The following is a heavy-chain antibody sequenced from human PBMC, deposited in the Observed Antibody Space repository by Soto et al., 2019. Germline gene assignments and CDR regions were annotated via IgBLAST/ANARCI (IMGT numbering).Heavy chain of an antibody. D-gene: IGHD1-26*01. CDR3: AKDLGAGVGATPWFDP. CDR1: GFSFSSYA. Sequence: EVQLLESGGGLAQPGGSLRLSCAASGFSFSSYAMNWVRQAPGKGLECVSAISGSGGTTYYSDSVKGRFTISRDNPKNTLYLQMNSLRVEDAAVYYCAKDLGAGVGATPWFDPWGQGTLVTVSS. J-gene: IGHJ5*02. CDR2: ISGSGGTT. V-gene: IGHV3-23*01.